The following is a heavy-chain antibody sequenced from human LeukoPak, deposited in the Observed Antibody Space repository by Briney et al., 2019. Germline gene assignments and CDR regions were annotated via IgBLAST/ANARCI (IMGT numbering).Heavy chain of an antibody. J-gene: IGHJ1*01. Sequence: GASVKVSCKASGGIYRRYSITWVRQAPGQGLEWMGGIVPPLGTANYAQKLQGRVTITTDESTNTAYMELTSLTSEDAAVYYCTTYGSNIAEYFEHWGQGTLVSVSS. CDR3: TTYGSNIAEYFEH. V-gene: IGHV1-69*16. D-gene: IGHD4-23*01. CDR1: GGIYRRYS. CDR2: IVPPLGTA.